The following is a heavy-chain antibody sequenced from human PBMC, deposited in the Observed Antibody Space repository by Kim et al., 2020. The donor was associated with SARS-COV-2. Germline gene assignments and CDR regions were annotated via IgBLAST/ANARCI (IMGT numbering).Heavy chain of an antibody. CDR1: GFSFDDYA. Sequence: GGSLRLSCAASGFSFDDYAMHWVRQAPGKGLEWVSGISGSSGSVGYADSVKGRFTISRDNAKNSLYLKMNRLRAEDTAFYYCAKGKDSSGFYFFESWGQGTLVTVSS. J-gene: IGHJ4*02. D-gene: IGHD3-22*01. CDR3: AKGKDSSGFYFFES. V-gene: IGHV3-9*01. CDR2: ISGSSGSV.